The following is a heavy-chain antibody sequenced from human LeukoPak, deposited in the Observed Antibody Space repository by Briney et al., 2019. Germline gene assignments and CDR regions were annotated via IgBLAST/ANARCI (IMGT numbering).Heavy chain of an antibody. Sequence: GGSLRLSCAASGFTFSNYAMHWVRQAPGKGLEWVANIKQDGSEKYYVDSVKGRFTISRDNAKNSLYLQMNSLRAEDTAVYYCARVGYDFWAHWFDPWGQGTLVTVSS. CDR3: ARVGYDFWAHWFDP. CDR2: IKQDGSEK. V-gene: IGHV3-7*01. CDR1: GFTFSNYA. J-gene: IGHJ5*02. D-gene: IGHD3-3*01.